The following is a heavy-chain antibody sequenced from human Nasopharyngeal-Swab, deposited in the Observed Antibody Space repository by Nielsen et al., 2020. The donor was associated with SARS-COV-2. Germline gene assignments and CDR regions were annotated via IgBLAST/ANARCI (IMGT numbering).Heavy chain of an antibody. CDR3: AKRDCSNAVCRYYFDY. CDR2: ISIDGSST. J-gene: IGHJ4*02. V-gene: IGHV3-74*01. CDR1: GFPFSSYW. D-gene: IGHD2-8*01. Sequence: GESLKISCAASGFPFSSYWMHWVRQAPGKGLVWVSRISIDGSSTSYADSVKGRFTISRDNAKNTLYLQMNSLRAEDTAVYYCAKRDCSNAVCRYYFDYWGQGTLVTVSS.